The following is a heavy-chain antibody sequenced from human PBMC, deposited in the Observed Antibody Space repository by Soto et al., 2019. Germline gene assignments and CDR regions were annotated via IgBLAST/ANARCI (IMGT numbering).Heavy chain of an antibody. CDR2: IFPGDSDT. V-gene: IGHV5-51*01. CDR3: ANSLRAASYYGMDV. Sequence: VESLKISCKTSGYSFTSYWIGWVRQMPGKGLEWMGIIFPGDSDTRYSPSFQGQVNISADKSISTAYLQWSSLKASDTAMYYCANSLRAASYYGMDVWGQGTTVTVSS. J-gene: IGHJ6*02. D-gene: IGHD2-15*01. CDR1: GYSFTSYW.